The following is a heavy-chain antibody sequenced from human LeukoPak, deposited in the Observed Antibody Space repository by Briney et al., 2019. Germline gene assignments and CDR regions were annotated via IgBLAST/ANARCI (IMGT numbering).Heavy chain of an antibody. V-gene: IGHV4-34*01. CDR3: ASRIAVAGPFDY. CDR2: INHSGST. J-gene: IGHJ4*02. CDR1: GGSFSGYY. D-gene: IGHD6-19*01. Sequence: SETLSLTCAVYGGSFSGYYWSWIRQPPGKGLEWIGEINHSGSTNYNPSLKSRVTISVDTSKNQFSLKLSSVTAADTAVYYCASRIAVAGPFDYGAQGTRVSVPS.